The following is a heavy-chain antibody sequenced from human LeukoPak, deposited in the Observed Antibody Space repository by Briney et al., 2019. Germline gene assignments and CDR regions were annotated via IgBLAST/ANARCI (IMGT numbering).Heavy chain of an antibody. CDR3: AKDYA. Sequence: GGSLRLSCAAWGFTFSSYWMHWVRQAPGKGLVWVSHINSDGSSTNYADSVKGRFTISRDNAKNTLYLQMNSLRAEDTAVYDCAKDYAWGQGTLVTVSS. CDR1: GFTFSSYW. J-gene: IGHJ5*02. V-gene: IGHV3-74*01. D-gene: IGHD4-17*01. CDR2: INSDGSST.